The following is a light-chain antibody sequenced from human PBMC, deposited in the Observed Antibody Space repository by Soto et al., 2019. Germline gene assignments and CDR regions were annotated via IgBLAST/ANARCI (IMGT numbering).Light chain of an antibody. CDR3: QQYHHWPPIT. Sequence: EIVMTQSPATLSVSPGERATLSCRASQSVSSNLAWYQQKPGQAPRLLIYGASTRATGIPARFSGSGSGTDFTLTISRLEPEHFAVYYCQQYHHWPPITFGQGTRLET. CDR2: GAS. V-gene: IGKV3-15*01. J-gene: IGKJ5*01. CDR1: QSVSSN.